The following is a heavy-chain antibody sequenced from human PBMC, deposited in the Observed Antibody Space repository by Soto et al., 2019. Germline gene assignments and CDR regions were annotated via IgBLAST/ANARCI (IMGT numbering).Heavy chain of an antibody. D-gene: IGHD3-16*01. J-gene: IGHJ6*03. CDR3: ARGPYYDLIWNYYYMDV. Sequence: QVQLQESGPGLVKPSETLSLNCSVSGGSISGHYWSWVRQTPGKGLERIGYIYYSGSTNYNPSLKSRVTISVDTSKNHFSLRLTSVTAADTAVYYCARGPYYDLIWNYYYMDVWGKGTTVTVSS. CDR2: IYYSGST. CDR1: GGSISGHY. V-gene: IGHV4-59*08.